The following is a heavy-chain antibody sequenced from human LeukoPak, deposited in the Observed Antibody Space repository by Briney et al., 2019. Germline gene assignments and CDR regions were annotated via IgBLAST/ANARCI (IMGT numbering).Heavy chain of an antibody. CDR1: GYTFTSYG. CDR3: ARDSLITMIAYYYYYMDV. V-gene: IGHV1-18*01. J-gene: IGHJ6*03. D-gene: IGHD3-22*01. Sequence: ASVKVSCKASGYTFTSYGISWVRQAPGQGLEWMGWISAYNGNTNYAQKLQGRVTMTTDTSTSTAYMELRSLRSDDTAVYYCARDSLITMIAYYYYYMDVWGKGTTVTVSS. CDR2: ISAYNGNT.